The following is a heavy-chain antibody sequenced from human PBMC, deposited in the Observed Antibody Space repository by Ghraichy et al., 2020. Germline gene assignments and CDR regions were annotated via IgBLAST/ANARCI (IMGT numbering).Heavy chain of an antibody. V-gene: IGHV4-34*01. J-gene: IGHJ6*02. CDR2: INHAGST. CDR1: GGSFSRPY. CDR3: ARVAVGDPPYYYYSGMDV. Sequence: SETLYLTCAVFGGSFSRPYWSWIRQSPVKGLEWIGEINHAGSTNYNPSLKGRVTISVDTSKNQFSLKLDSVTAADTAVYYCARVAVGDPPYYYYSGMDVWGQGTTVADSS. D-gene: IGHD6-19*01.